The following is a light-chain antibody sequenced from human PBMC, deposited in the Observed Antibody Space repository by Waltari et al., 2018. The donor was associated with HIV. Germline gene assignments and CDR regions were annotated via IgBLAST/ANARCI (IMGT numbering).Light chain of an antibody. CDR2: KVT. CDR3: CSYAGSRIHVI. CDR1: FSDVGSYNL. Sequence: QSALTQPASVSGSPGQSITISCTGTFSDVGSYNLVSLYQEHPGEAPKLIIFKVTNLPLGISSRFSGSKSCNTASLTISGLQAEDEANYYCCSYAGSRIHVIFGGGTKLTVL. J-gene: IGLJ2*01. V-gene: IGLV2-23*02.